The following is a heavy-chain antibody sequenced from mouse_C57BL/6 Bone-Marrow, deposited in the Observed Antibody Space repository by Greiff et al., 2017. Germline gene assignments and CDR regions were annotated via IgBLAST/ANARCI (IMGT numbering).Heavy chain of an antibody. D-gene: IGHD2-4*01. CDR1: GYTFTDYY. J-gene: IGHJ1*03. CDR3: ASRNYDYDGYFDV. V-gene: IGHV1-26*01. CDR2: INPNNGGT. Sequence: EVQLQQSGPELVKPGASVKISCKASGYTFTDYYMNWVKQSPGKSLEWIGDINPNNGGTSYNQTFKGKATLTGDTSSSTAYMELRSLTSEDSAVYDCASRNYDYDGYFDVWGTGTTVTVSS.